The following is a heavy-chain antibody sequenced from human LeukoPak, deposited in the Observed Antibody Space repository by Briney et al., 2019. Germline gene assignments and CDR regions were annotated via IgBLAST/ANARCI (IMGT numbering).Heavy chain of an antibody. CDR3: ARDAAAGAGVFDY. CDR2: FYSDGTT. J-gene: IGHJ4*02. CDR1: GFTFSSYA. Sequence: GGSLRLSCAASGFTFSSYAMHWVRQAPGKGLEWVSVFYSDGTTYHADSVKGRFTISRDNSQNTVFLQMNSLRAEDTAVYYCARDAAAGAGVFDYWGQGTLVTVSS. D-gene: IGHD6-13*01. V-gene: IGHV3-53*01.